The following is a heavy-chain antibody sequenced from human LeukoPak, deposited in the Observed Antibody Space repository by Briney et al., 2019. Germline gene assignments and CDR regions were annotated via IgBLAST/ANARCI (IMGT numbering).Heavy chain of an antibody. CDR2: IWYDGSNK. CDR3: AKASLGYCSGGSCYSGYYYYYMYV. J-gene: IGHJ6*03. D-gene: IGHD2-15*01. Sequence: GGSLRLSCAASGFTFSSYGMHWVRQAPGKGLEWVAVIWYDGSNKYYADSVKGRFTISRDNSKNTLYLQMNSLRAEDTAVYYCAKASLGYCSGGSCYSGYYYYYMYVWGKGTTVTVSS. CDR1: GFTFSSYG. V-gene: IGHV3-33*06.